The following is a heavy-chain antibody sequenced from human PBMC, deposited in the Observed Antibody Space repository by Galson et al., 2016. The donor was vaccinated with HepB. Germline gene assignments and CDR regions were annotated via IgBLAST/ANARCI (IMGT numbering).Heavy chain of an antibody. CDR2: INEDGSTT. CDR3: ARDRTSRAAVEL. V-gene: IGHV3-74*01. CDR1: GSTFSNFW. Sequence: SLRLSCAASGSTFSNFWMHWVRQAPGKGLVWVSRINEDGSTTSYADSVKGRFTISGDNAKNSLYLQMNSLRAEDTAVYYCARDRTSRAAVELWGQGTLVSVSS. D-gene: IGHD6-25*01. J-gene: IGHJ4*02.